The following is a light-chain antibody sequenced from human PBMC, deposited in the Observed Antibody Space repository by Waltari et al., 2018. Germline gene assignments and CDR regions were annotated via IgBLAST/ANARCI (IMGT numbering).Light chain of an antibody. CDR2: KAS. CDR3: QQFDTDVT. V-gene: IGKV1-5*01. CDR1: HRINIW. J-gene: IGKJ2*01. Sequence: IQVIQSPSTLSASVGDTVTISCRVSHRINIWLAWYQQKPGKAPKLLIKKASTLEDGAPSSVSGSGSGTDFTLTIKSLQPDDFGTYSCQQFDTDVTFGQGTKVEI.